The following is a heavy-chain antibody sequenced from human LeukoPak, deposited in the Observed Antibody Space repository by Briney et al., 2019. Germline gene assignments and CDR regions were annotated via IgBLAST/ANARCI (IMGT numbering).Heavy chain of an antibody. CDR2: IYYSGTT. V-gene: IGHV4-59*13. J-gene: IGHJ4*02. Sequence: SETLSLTCTVSGGSISNYYWSWVRQPAGKGLEWIGHIYYSGTTNYSPSLKSRVTISVDTSKNQFSLKLNSVTAADTAVYYCARSKGNYCSGGTCPGRLFDCWGQGTLVTVSS. CDR3: ARSKGNYCSGGTCPGRLFDC. D-gene: IGHD2-15*01. CDR1: GGSISNYY.